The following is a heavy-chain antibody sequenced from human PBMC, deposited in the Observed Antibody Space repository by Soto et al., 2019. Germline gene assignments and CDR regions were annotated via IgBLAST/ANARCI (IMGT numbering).Heavy chain of an antibody. Sequence: SETLSLTCTVSGGSISSSSYYWGWIRQPPGKGLEWIGSIYYSGSTYYNPSLKSRVTISVDTSKSQFSLKLSSVTAADTAVYYCARLVIGSGYYRRDWNYYYGMDVWGQGTTVTVSS. J-gene: IGHJ6*02. CDR1: GGSISSSSYY. CDR3: ARLVIGSGYYRRDWNYYYGMDV. CDR2: IYYSGST. D-gene: IGHD3-3*01. V-gene: IGHV4-39*01.